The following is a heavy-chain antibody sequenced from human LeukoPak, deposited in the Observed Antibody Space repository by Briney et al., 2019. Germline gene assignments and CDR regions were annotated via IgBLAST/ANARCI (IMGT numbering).Heavy chain of an antibody. J-gene: IGHJ4*02. CDR1: GGSFSNYL. V-gene: IGHV4-34*01. CDR2: ISHSGST. D-gene: IGHD3-22*01. Sequence: SETLSLTCGVYGGSFSNYLWTWIRQTPGKGLEWIGEISHSGSTNYNPSLKSRVTISVATSKRQFSLSVRSVTAADTAVYYCARRRYTSGYLDYWGQGTLVNVSS. CDR3: ARRRYTSGYLDY.